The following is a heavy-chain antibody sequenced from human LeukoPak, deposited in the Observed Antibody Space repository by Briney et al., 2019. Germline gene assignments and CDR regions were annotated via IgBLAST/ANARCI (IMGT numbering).Heavy chain of an antibody. D-gene: IGHD3-10*02. CDR3: ARDVYYVRMGGNWFDP. CDR2: IIPIFGTA. Sequence: SVKLSCKASGGTFSSYAISWVRQAPGQGLEWMGGIIPIFGTANYAQKSQGRVTITADESTSTAYMELSSLRSEDTAVYYCARDVYYVRMGGNWFDPWGQGTLVTVSS. V-gene: IGHV1-69*01. CDR1: GGTFSSYA. J-gene: IGHJ5*02.